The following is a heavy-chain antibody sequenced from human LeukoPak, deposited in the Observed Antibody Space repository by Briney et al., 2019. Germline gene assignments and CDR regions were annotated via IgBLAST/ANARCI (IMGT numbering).Heavy chain of an antibody. V-gene: IGHV1-18*01. CDR1: GYTFTSYG. CDR2: IRAYNGNT. J-gene: IGHJ6*02. D-gene: IGHD3-3*01. CDR3: ARDAEITIFGVVITRYYYYGMDV. Sequence: GASVKVSCKASGYTFTSYGINWVRQAPGQGLEWMGWIRAYNGNTNYEQKLQGRVTMTTDTSTSTAYMKLRSLRSDDTAVYYCARDAEITIFGVVITRYYYYGMDVWGQGTTVTVSS.